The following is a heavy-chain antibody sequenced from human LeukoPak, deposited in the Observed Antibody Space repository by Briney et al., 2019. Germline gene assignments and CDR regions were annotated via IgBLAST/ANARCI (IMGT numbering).Heavy chain of an antibody. CDR3: AKDLQRWPNDDQH. D-gene: IGHD5-24*01. V-gene: IGHV3-23*01. CDR1: GFTFSSYA. CDR2: IIGRGDGT. Sequence: GGSLRLSCAASGFTFSSYAMSWVRQAPGKGLEWISNIIGRGDGTYYADSVKGRFTISRDNSKDMLYLQMNSLRAEDTALYFCAKDLQRWPNDDQHWGQGTLVTVSS. J-gene: IGHJ4*02.